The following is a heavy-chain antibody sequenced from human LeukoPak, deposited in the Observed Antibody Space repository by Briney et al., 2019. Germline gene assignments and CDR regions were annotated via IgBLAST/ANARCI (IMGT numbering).Heavy chain of an antibody. D-gene: IGHD3-10*01. CDR2: ISGSGEST. CDR1: GFTISTYG. CDR3: AKGHGAGSYNELDY. Sequence: GGSLRLSCVVSGFTISTYGMSWVRQAPGKGLEWVSGISGSGESTYYADSVKGRFTTSRDNSKNTLNLQMNSLRAEDTAVYYCAKGHGAGSYNELDYWGQGTLVTVSS. J-gene: IGHJ4*02. V-gene: IGHV3-23*01.